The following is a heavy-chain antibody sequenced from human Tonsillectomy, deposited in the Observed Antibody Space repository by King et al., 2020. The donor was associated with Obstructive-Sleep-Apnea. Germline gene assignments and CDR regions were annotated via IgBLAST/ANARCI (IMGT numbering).Heavy chain of an antibody. CDR2: SDPSDSYT. CDR1: GYSFTSYW. D-gene: IGHD6-19*01. Sequence: QLVQSGAEVKKPGESLRISCKGSGYSFTSYWISWVRQMPGKGLEWMGRSDPSDSYTNYSPPFQGHFTISAAKSNSTANLQWGSRKAPDTAMYYCARHTGYSSGWLDYWGQGTLVTVSS. CDR3: ARHTGYSSGWLDY. V-gene: IGHV5-10-1*03. J-gene: IGHJ4*02.